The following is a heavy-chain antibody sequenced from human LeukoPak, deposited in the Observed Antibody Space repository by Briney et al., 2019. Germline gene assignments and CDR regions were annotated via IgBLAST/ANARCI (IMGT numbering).Heavy chain of an antibody. V-gene: IGHV4-4*08. Sequence: SETLSLTCAVYGGSFSGYYWSWIRQPPGKGLEWIGYIYSSGSTNYNPSLRSRVTISVDTSKNQFSLKLSSVTAADTAVYYCARLVSSGYYSTYYFDYWGQGTLVTVSS. CDR3: ARLVSSGYYSTYYFDY. D-gene: IGHD3-22*01. CDR1: GGSFSGYY. CDR2: IYSSGST. J-gene: IGHJ4*02.